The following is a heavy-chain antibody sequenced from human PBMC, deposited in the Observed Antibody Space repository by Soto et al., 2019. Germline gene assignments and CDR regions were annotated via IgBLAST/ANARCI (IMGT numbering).Heavy chain of an antibody. D-gene: IGHD3-22*01. CDR1: GFTCSSYG. J-gene: IGHJ1*01. Sequence: PGGSLRLSCAASGFTCSSYGMHWVRQAPGKGLEWVAVISYDGSNKYYADSVKGRFTISRDNSKNTLYLQMNSLRAEDTAVYYCAKGNRHYDSSGYGKYFQHWGQGTLVTVSS. CDR3: AKGNRHYDSSGYGKYFQH. CDR2: ISYDGSNK. V-gene: IGHV3-30*18.